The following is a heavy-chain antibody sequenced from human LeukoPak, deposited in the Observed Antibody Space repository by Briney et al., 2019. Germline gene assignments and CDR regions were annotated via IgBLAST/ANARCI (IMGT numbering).Heavy chain of an antibody. J-gene: IGHJ4*02. V-gene: IGHV4-38-2*01. Sequence: SETLSLTCAVSGYSISSGDYWGWIRQSPGKGLEWLGSIYHSGSTHYNPSVKSRVTISADTSKNQFSLRLSSVTAADTAVYYCARGTVDTAIDNWGQGTLVTVSS. CDR3: ARGTVDTAIDN. D-gene: IGHD5-18*01. CDR2: IYHSGST. CDR1: GYSISSGDY.